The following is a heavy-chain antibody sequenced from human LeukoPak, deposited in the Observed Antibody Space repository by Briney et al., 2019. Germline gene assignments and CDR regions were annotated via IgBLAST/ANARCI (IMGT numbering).Heavy chain of an antibody. CDR3: ARGPPIIAVAGISIDY. CDR1: GYTFTGYY. CDR2: INPNSGGT. Sequence: ASVKVSCKASGYTFTGYYMHWVRQAPGQGLEWMGWINPNSGGTNYAQKFQGRVTMTRDTSISTAYMELSRLRSDDTAVHYCARGPPIIAVAGISIDYWGQGTLVTVSS. J-gene: IGHJ4*02. V-gene: IGHV1-2*02. D-gene: IGHD6-19*01.